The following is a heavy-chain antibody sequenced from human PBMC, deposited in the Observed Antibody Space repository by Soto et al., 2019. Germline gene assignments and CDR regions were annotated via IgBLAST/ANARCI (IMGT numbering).Heavy chain of an antibody. J-gene: IGHJ1*01. D-gene: IGHD3-9*01. Sequence: SVKVSCKASGGTLSSYAISWVRQAPGQGLERMGGIIPIFGTANYAQKFQGRVTITADESTSTAYMELSSLRSEDTAVYYCARGVKYYDILTGYHIWGQGTLVTVS. V-gene: IGHV1-69*13. CDR3: ARGVKYYDILTGYHI. CDR2: IIPIFGTA. CDR1: GGTLSSYA.